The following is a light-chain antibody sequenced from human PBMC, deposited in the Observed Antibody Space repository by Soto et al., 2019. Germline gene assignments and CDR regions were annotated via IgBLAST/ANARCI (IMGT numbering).Light chain of an antibody. V-gene: IGLV4-69*01. J-gene: IGLJ2*01. CDR1: SGHSNYA. CDR2: LNRDGSH. Sequence: QLVLTQSPSASASLGASVKLTCTLSSGHSNYAIAWHQQQPEKGPRYLMKLNRDGSHSKGDGIPNRFSGSSSGAERYLTISSLQSVDEADYYCQTWGTGIVIFGGGTKLTVL. CDR3: QTWGTGIVI.